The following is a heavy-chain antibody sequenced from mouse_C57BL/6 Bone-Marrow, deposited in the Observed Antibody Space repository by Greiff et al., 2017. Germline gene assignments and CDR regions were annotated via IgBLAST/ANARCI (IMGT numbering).Heavy chain of an antibody. CDR2: IDPSDSYT. J-gene: IGHJ2*01. D-gene: IGHD3-1*01. Sequence: QVQLKQPGAELVKPGASVKLSCKASGYTFTSYWMPWVKQRPGQGLEWIGEIDPSDSYTNYNQKFKGKATLTVDTSSSTAYMQLSSLTSEDSAVYYCARSGGTGFDYWGQGTTLTVSS. CDR3: ARSGGTGFDY. CDR1: GYTFTSYW. V-gene: IGHV1-50*01.